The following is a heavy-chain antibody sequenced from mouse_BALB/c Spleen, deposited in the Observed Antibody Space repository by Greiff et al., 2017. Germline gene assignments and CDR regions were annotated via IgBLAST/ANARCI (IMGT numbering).Heavy chain of an antibody. CDR3: ASKSPKIYYGYDY. Sequence: VQLQQTGADLMKPGASVKISCKATGYTFSSYWIGWVKQRPGHGLEWLGEILPGSGSTNYNEKFKGKATFTADTSSKTAYMQLSSLTSEDSAVYYCASKSPKIYYGYDYWGQGTTLTVSA. CDR2: ILPGSGST. CDR1: GYTFSSYW. J-gene: IGHJ2*01. V-gene: IGHV1-9*01. D-gene: IGHD2-2*01.